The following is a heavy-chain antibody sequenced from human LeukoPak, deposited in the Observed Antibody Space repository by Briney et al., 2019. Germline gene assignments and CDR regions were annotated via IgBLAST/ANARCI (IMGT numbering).Heavy chain of an antibody. V-gene: IGHV3-30*02. CDR2: IRYDGDDK. J-gene: IGHJ6*03. D-gene: IGHD2-2*01. CDR3: ARAGVVPAAPADYYYYYYMDV. Sequence: GGSLRLPCAASGFTFSSYGVHWVRQAPGKGLEWVTFIRYDGDDKYYADSVKGRFTISRDNSKNTLYLQMNSLRAEDTAMYYCARAGVVPAAPADYYYYYYMDVWGKGTTVTVSS. CDR1: GFTFSSYG.